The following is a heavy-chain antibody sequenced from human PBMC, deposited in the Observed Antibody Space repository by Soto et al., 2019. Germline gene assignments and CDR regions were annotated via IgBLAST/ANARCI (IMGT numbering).Heavy chain of an antibody. CDR1: GGSISSYC. Sequence: QVQLQESGPGLVKPSETLSLTCTVSGGSISSYCWSWIRQPPGKRLEWNGYIYYSGSTNYNPSLKRRVTISVDTSKTQFSLELSSVTAADRAVYYCASGANGDQFDYWGQGTLVTVSS. CDR3: ASGANGDQFDY. V-gene: IGHV4-59*01. D-gene: IGHD4-17*01. J-gene: IGHJ4*02. CDR2: IYYSGST.